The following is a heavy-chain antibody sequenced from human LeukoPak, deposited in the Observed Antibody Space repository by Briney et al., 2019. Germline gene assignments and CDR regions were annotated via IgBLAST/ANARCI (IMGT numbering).Heavy chain of an antibody. CDR3: AKAIVGATTGDY. V-gene: IGHV3-30*18. J-gene: IGHJ4*02. CDR1: GFTFSSYG. D-gene: IGHD1-26*01. CDR2: ISYDGSNK. Sequence: GGSLRLSCAASGFTFSSYGMHWVRQAPGKGLEWVAVISYDGSNKYYAGSVKGRFTISRDNSKNTLYLQMNSLRAEDTAVYYCAKAIVGATTGDYWGQGTLVTVSS.